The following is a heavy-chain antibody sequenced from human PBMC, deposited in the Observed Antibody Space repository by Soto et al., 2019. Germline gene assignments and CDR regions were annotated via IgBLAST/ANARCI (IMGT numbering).Heavy chain of an antibody. J-gene: IGHJ4*02. V-gene: IGHV3-74*02. CDR1: GFTFSSYG. D-gene: IGHD6-13*01. CDR3: VRLGGSSEIDY. CDR2: IGTEGFGT. Sequence: VQLVESGGGVVQPGRSLRLSCAASGFTFSSYGMHWVRQVPGKGLVWIARIGTEGFGTSYADSVKGRFTISRDNAKNTLYLQMNSLTAEDTAVYYCVRLGGSSEIDYWGQGTPVTVSS.